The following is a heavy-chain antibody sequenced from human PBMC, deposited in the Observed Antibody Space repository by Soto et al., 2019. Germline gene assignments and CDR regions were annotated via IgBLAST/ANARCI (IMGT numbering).Heavy chain of an antibody. CDR2: VSHDGTLY. CDR1: GFIYSSCA. J-gene: IGHJ4*02. Sequence: QVQLVESGGGVVQPGRSLRLSCSASGFIYSSCAMHWVRQVPGKGLEWLAVVSHDGTLYPYADSVKGRFTISRDNSRKMLYLKLNSLRPDDSDVYYCVKDRSDTWPFDYWGQGTLVTASS. CDR3: VKDRSDTWPFDY. V-gene: IGHV3-30*18.